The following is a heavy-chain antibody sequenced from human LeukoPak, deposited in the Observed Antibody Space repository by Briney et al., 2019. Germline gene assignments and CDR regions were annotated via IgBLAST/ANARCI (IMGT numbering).Heavy chain of an antibody. J-gene: IGHJ4*02. D-gene: IGHD2-21*02. CDR3: AKRLPVVGDRNRAFDY. V-gene: IGHV3-23*01. CDR1: GFTFSNYA. Sequence: GGSLRLSCAASGFTFSNYAMNWVRQAPGKGLEWVSVINSGGSTYYADSVKGRFTISRDNSKNTLYLQMNSLRAEDTAVYYCAKRLPVVGDRNRAFDYWGQGTLVTVSS. CDR2: INSGGST.